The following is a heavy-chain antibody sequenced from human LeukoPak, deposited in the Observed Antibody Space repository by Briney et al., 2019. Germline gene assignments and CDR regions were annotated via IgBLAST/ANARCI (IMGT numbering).Heavy chain of an antibody. J-gene: IGHJ4*02. V-gene: IGHV3-30*04. Sequence: PGGSLRLSCAASGFTFSSYAMHWVRQAPGKGLEWVAVISYDGSNKYYADSVKGRFTISRDNSKNTLYLQMNSLRAEDTAVYYCARDYLGYCSGSSCVPDYWGQGTLVTVSS. CDR2: ISYDGSNK. D-gene: IGHD2-15*01. CDR3: ARDYLGYCSGSSCVPDY. CDR1: GFTFSSYA.